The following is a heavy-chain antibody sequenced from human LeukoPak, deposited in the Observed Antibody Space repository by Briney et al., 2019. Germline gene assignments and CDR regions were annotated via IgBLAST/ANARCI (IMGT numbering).Heavy chain of an antibody. CDR3: AGSATITPWFFDY. J-gene: IGHJ4*02. CDR2: IIPILGIA. CDR1: GGTFSSYA. D-gene: IGHD5-24*01. Sequence: SVKVSCKASGGTFSSYAISWVRQAPGQGLEWMGRIIPILGIANYAQKFQGRVTITADKSTSTAYMELSSLRSEDTAVYYCAGSATITPWFFDYWGQGTLVTVSS. V-gene: IGHV1-69*04.